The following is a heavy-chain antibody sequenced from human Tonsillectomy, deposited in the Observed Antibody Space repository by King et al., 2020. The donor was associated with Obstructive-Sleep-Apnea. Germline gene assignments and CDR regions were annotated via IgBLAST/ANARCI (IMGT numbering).Heavy chain of an antibody. Sequence: QLVQSGAEVKKPGASVKDSCKASGYTFTGYYMHRVRQAPGQVLEWRGWINPNTGGTDYTQKVKGRVTMTRDTSISTAYMDLSSLRSDDTAVYYCASGYDFSWGQGTLVTVSA. J-gene: IGHJ5*02. CDR2: INPNTGGT. CDR1: GYTFTGYY. V-gene: IGHV1-2*02. D-gene: IGHD5-12*01. CDR3: ASGYDFS.